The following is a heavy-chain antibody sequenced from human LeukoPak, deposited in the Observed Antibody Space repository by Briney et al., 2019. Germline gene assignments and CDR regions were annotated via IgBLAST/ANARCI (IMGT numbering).Heavy chain of an antibody. V-gene: IGHV3-74*01. CDR2: INSGGSGT. D-gene: IGHD3-22*01. CDR1: GFNFASNW. CDR3: ANHYYDSSGYHVFQH. Sequence: PGGSLRLSCAASGFNFASNWMHWVRQTPGKGLMWVSRINSGGSGTSYADSVEGRFTISRDNSKNTLYQQMNSLRAEDTAVYYCANHYYDSSGYHVFQHWGQGALVTVSS. J-gene: IGHJ1*01.